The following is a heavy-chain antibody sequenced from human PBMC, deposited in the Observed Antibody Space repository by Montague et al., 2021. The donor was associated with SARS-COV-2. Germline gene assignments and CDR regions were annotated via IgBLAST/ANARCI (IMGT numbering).Heavy chain of an antibody. CDR3: ASGIAATYSYYMDV. Sequence: KYNPSLKSRVTISVDTSKNQFSLKLSSVTAADTAVYYCASGIAATYSYYMDVWAKGPRSPSP. J-gene: IGHJ6*03. V-gene: IGHV4-4*09. D-gene: IGHD6-13*01.